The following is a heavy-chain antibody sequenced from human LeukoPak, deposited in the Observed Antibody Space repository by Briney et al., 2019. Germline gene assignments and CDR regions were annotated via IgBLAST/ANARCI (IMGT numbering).Heavy chain of an antibody. V-gene: IGHV1-69*13. J-gene: IGHJ5*02. CDR2: IIPIFGTA. D-gene: IGHD3-10*01. CDR3: ARGREKSMVRGVIIWFDP. CDR1: GGTFSSYA. Sequence: SVKVSCKASGGTFSSYAISWVRQAPGQGLEWMGGIIPIFGTANYAQKFQGRVTITADESTSTAYMELSSLRSEDTAVYYCARGREKSMVRGVIIWFDPWGQGTLVTVSS.